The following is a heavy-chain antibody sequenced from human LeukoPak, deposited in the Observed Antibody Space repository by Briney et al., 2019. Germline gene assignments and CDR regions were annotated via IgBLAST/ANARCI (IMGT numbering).Heavy chain of an antibody. D-gene: IGHD2-8*01. V-gene: IGHV4-59*01. CDR2: IYYSGST. CDR3: ARVNGGYATPGDWFDP. CDR1: GGSISTYY. J-gene: IGHJ5*02. Sequence: SETLSLTCTVSGGSISTYYWSWIRQPPGKGLEWIGYIYYSGSTNYNPSLKSRVTTSVDTSKNQFSLKLTPVTAADTAVYYCARVNGGYATPGDWFDPWGQGTLVTVSS.